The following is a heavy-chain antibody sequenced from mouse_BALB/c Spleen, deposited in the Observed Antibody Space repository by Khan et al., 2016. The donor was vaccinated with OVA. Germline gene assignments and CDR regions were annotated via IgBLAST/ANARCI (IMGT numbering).Heavy chain of an antibody. CDR3: ARHNYGPFAY. CDR1: GFTFSTFA. CDR2: ISSGGDYT. V-gene: IGHV5-9-3*01. D-gene: IGHD1-1*01. Sequence: EVELVESGGGLVKPGGPLKLSCAASGFTFSTFAMSWVRQTPEKRLDWVATISSGGDYTYYADSVKGRFTISRDTAKNTLYLQMSSLRSEDTAMYYCARHNYGPFAYWGQETLVTVSA. J-gene: IGHJ3*01.